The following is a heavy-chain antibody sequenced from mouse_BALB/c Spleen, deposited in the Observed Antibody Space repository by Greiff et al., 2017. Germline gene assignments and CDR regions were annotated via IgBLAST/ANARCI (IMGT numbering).Heavy chain of an antibody. J-gene: IGHJ3*01. Sequence: QVQLQQSGAELAKPGASVKMSCKASGYTFTSYWMHWVKQRPGQGLEWIGYINPSTGYTEYNQKFKDKATLTADKSSSTAYMQLSSLTSEDSAVYYCARPWFAYWGQGTLVTVSA. CDR3: ARPWFAY. CDR1: GYTFTSYW. V-gene: IGHV1-7*01. CDR2: INPSTGYT.